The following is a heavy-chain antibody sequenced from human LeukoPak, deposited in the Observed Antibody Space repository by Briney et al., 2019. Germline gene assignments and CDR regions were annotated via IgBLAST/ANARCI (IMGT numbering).Heavy chain of an antibody. V-gene: IGHV3-53*01. CDR1: GXTVSSNY. CDR3: ARDNSGSIDY. CDR2: IYSGERT. Sequence: GGSLRLSCVASGXTVSSNYMSWVRQAPGKGLEWVSLIYSGERTYYADSVRGRFTISRDNSKNTLYLHMNSLRAEDTGMYYCARDNSGSIDYWGQGTLVTVSS. J-gene: IGHJ4*02. D-gene: IGHD1-1*01.